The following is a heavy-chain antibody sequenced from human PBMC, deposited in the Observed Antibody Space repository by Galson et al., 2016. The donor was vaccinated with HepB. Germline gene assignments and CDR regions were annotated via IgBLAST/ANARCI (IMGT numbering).Heavy chain of an antibody. D-gene: IGHD2-21*01. CDR1: GFSFSSYA. CDR2: ITRSAGLI. Sequence: SLRLSCAASGFSFSSYAMNWVRQAPGKGLEWIAYITRSAGLIYYADSVKGRFIISRDNAKRSLYLQMHSLRDEDTAVYYCAREDLVSDCGGECYAVHFDFWGQGTLVTVSS. CDR3: AREDLVSDCGGECYAVHFDF. J-gene: IGHJ4*02. V-gene: IGHV3-48*03.